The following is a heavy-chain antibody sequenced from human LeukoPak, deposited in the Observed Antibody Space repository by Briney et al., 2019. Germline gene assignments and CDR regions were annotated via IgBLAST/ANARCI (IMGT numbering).Heavy chain of an antibody. CDR2: INSDGSST. CDR3: AGERVVTKDYYYYYYMDV. V-gene: IGHV3-74*01. CDR1: GFTFSTYW. J-gene: IGHJ6*03. Sequence: GGSLRLSCAASGFTFSTYWMHWVRHAPGKGLVWVSRINSDGSSTIYADSLKGRFTISRDNAKNSLYLQMNSLRAEDTAVYYCAGERVVTKDYYYYYYMDVWGKGTTVTISS. D-gene: IGHD2-21*02.